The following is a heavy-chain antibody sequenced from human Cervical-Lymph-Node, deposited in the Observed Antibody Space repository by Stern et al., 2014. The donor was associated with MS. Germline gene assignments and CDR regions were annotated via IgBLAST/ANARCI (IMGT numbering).Heavy chain of an antibody. V-gene: IGHV3-33*01. Sequence: VQLVESGGGVVQPGTSLRLSCAASGFTFRSYCMHWVRQAPGKGLEWVALVWYDGSTAYYRNSVKGRFTISRDNSNNTLFLQMNSLTAEDTAVYYCARGHIPYAYNYLFDYWGQGTLVTVSS. CDR3: ARGHIPYAYNYLFDY. D-gene: IGHD5-24*01. CDR2: VWYDGSTA. J-gene: IGHJ4*02. CDR1: GFTFRSYC.